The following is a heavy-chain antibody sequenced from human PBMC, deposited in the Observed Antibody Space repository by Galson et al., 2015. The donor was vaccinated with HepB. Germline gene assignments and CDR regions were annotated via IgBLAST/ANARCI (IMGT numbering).Heavy chain of an antibody. V-gene: IGHV1-3*01. CDR1: GYTFTSYA. CDR3: ARVRVMGANWFDP. Sequence: SVKVSCKASGYTFTSYAMHRARQAPGQRLEWMGWINAGNGNTKYSQKFQGRVTITRDTSASTAYMELSSLRSEDTAVYYCARVRVMGANWFDPWGQGTLVTVSS. D-gene: IGHD2-8*01. J-gene: IGHJ5*02. CDR2: INAGNGNT.